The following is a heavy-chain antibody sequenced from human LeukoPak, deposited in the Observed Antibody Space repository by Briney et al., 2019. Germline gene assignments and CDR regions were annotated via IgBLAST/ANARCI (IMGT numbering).Heavy chain of an antibody. CDR2: ISAYNGNT. CDR1: GYTFTSYG. J-gene: IGHJ4*02. CDR3: TSGTVQRY. Sequence: GASVKVSCKASGYTFTSYGISWVRQAPGQGLEWMGWISAYNGNTNYAQKLQGRVTMTTDTSTSTVYMELSSLRPEDTAMYYCTSGTVQRYWGQGTLVTVSS. V-gene: IGHV1-18*01. D-gene: IGHD2-8*02.